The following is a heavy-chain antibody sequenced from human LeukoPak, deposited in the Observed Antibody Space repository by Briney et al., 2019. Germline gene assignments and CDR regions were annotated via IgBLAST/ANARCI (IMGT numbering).Heavy chain of an antibody. Sequence: SETLSLTCTVSGGSISSYYWGWIRQPPGKGLEWIGSIYYSGSTYYDPSLKSRVTISVDTSKNQFSLKLSSVTAADTAVYYCARVVYGDYVNFDYWGQGTLVTVSS. V-gene: IGHV4-39*07. CDR1: GGSISSYY. CDR3: ARVVYGDYVNFDY. J-gene: IGHJ4*02. CDR2: IYYSGST. D-gene: IGHD4-17*01.